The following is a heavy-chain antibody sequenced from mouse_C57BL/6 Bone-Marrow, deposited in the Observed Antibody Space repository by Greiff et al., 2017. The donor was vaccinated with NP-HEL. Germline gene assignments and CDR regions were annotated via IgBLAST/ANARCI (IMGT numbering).Heavy chain of an antibody. CDR1: GFSFTSYG. CDR3: AIPAYYNAMDY. CDR2: IWRGGST. Sequence: QVQLQQSGPGLVQPSQSLSISCTVSGFSFTSYGVHWVRQSPGKGLEWLGVIWRGGSTAYNAAFMSRLSITKDNSKSQVFFKMNSLQADDAAIYYCAIPAYYNAMDYWGQGTSVTVSS. V-gene: IGHV2-5*01. J-gene: IGHJ4*01. D-gene: IGHD2-12*01.